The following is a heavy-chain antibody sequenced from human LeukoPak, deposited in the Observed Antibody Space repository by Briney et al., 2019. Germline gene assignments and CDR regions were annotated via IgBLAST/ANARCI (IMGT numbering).Heavy chain of an antibody. D-gene: IGHD6-13*01. V-gene: IGHV4-59*12. J-gene: IGHJ4*02. Sequence: SETLSLTCTVSGGSISSYYWSWIRQPPGKGLEWIGYIYYSGNTNYNPSLKSRVTMSVDTSKNQFSLILTSVTAADTAVYYCARGDSWDFDYWGQGTLVTVSS. CDR2: IYYSGNT. CDR3: ARGDSWDFDY. CDR1: GGSISSYY.